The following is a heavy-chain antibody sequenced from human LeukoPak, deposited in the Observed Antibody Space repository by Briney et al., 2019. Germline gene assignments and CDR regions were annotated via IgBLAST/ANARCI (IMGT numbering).Heavy chain of an antibody. V-gene: IGHV3-30*03. CDR1: GFTFSDYG. CDR2: ISYDGSNK. J-gene: IGHJ4*02. Sequence: PGGSLRLSCAASGFTFSDYGMHWVRQASGKGLEWVAVISYDGSNKYYADSVKGRFTIFRDNSKNTLYLQMNSLRAEDTAVYYCVPSHTAMAGYYFDYWGQGTLVTVSS. D-gene: IGHD5-18*01. CDR3: VPSHTAMAGYYFDY.